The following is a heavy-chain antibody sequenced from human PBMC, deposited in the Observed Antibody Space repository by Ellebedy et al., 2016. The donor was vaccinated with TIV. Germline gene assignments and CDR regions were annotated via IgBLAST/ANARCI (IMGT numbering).Heavy chain of an antibody. CDR3: ARQIMGWDYYYGMDV. V-gene: IGHV5-51*01. CDR2: IYPGDSDT. J-gene: IGHJ6*02. CDR1: GYSFTSYW. Sequence: PGGSLRLSCKGSGYSFTSYWIGWVRQMPGKGLERMGIIYPGDSDTRYSPSFQGQVTISADKSISTAYLQWSSLKASDTAMYYCARQIMGWDYYYGMDVWGQGTTVTVSS. D-gene: IGHD3-16*01.